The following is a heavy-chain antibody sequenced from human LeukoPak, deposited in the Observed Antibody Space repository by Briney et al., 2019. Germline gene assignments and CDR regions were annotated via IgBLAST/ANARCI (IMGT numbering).Heavy chain of an antibody. CDR3: ASSRRDGSTFDY. CDR2: IYYSGST. J-gene: IGHJ4*02. CDR1: GGSISSGGHY. Sequence: SETLSLTCTVSGGSISSGGHYWSWIRQHPGKGLEWIGYIYYSGSTYYNPSLKSRVAISADTSKNQFSLKLSSVTAADTAVYYCASSRRDGSTFDYWGQGTLVTVSS. V-gene: IGHV4-31*03. D-gene: IGHD5-24*01.